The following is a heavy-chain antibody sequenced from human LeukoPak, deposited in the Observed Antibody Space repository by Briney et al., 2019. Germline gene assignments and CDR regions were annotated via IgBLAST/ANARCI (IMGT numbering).Heavy chain of an antibody. D-gene: IGHD3-3*01. CDR3: AREPWSANYYYGMDV. V-gene: IGHV3-53*01. J-gene: IGHJ6*02. CDR1: DFTVSNNY. Sequence: GGSLRLSCAASDFTVSNNYMNWVRQAPGKGLEWVSVIYSAGSTYYADSVKGRFTISRDNSKNTVFLQMSSLRAEDTAVYYCAREPWSANYYYGMDVWGQGTTVIVS. CDR2: IYSAGST.